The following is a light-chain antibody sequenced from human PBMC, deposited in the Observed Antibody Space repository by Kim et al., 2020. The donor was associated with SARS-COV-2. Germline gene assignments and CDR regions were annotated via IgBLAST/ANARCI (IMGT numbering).Light chain of an antibody. Sequence: SYELTQTPSVSVSPGQTASITCSGDKLGDKNVFWYQQRPGQSPVLVIYEDIKRPSGIPERFSGSNSGNTATLTISGTQPMDEADYYCQAWDSSNVVFGGGTKLTVL. CDR3: QAWDSSNVV. J-gene: IGLJ2*01. V-gene: IGLV3-1*01. CDR1: KLGDKN. CDR2: EDI.